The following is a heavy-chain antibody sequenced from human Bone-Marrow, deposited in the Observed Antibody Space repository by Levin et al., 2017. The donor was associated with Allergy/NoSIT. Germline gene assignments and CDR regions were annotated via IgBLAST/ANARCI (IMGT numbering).Heavy chain of an antibody. J-gene: IGHJ5*02. D-gene: IGHD6-13*01. CDR1: GGSLNEHY. V-gene: IGHV4-34*01. Sequence: SETLSLTCAVYGGSLNEHYWTWIRQSPVKGLEWIGEINLSGYSISHPSLKSRVTISLDTSKSQFSLTLTSVTAADTAIYYCARGGRYRSSWYTELAWFDPWGQGTQVIVSS. CDR2: INLSGYS. CDR3: ARGGRYRSSWYTELAWFDP.